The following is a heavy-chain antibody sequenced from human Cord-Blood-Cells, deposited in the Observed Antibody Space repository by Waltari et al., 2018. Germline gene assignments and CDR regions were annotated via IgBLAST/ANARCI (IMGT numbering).Heavy chain of an antibody. CDR2: INHSGRT. D-gene: IGHD3-3*01. Sequence: QVQLQQWGAGLLKPSETLSLTCAVYGGSFSGYYWSWIRQPPGKGLEWIGEINHSGRTTENPSPKSRGTISVDTAKNKCSLKLSAVTAADTAVYYCARGTWYYDFWSGYLNWFDPWGQGTLVTVSS. CDR3: ARGTWYYDFWSGYLNWFDP. V-gene: IGHV4-34*01. J-gene: IGHJ5*02. CDR1: GGSFSGYY.